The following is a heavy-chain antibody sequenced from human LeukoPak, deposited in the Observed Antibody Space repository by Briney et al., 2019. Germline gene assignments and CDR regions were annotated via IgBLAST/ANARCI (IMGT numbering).Heavy chain of an antibody. CDR3: ARPQPRPLGAFDI. V-gene: IGHV3-66*02. J-gene: IGHJ3*02. D-gene: IGHD2-2*01. CDR2: IYSGGST. Sequence: GGSLRLSCAASGFTVSSNYMSWVRQAPGKGLEWVSDIYSGGSTYYADFVKGRFTISRDNSKNTLYLQMNSLKAEDTAVYYCARPQPRPLGAFDIWGQGTMVTVSS. CDR1: GFTVSSNY.